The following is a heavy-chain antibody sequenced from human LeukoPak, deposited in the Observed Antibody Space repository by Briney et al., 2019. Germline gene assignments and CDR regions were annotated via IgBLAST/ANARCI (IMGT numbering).Heavy chain of an antibody. CDR1: GGSISSTSYY. J-gene: IGHJ6*02. V-gene: IGHV4-39*07. Sequence: SETLSLTCSVSGGSISSTSYYWGWIRQPPGKGLEWIGEINHSGSTNYNPSLKSRVTISVDTSKNQFSLKLSSVTAADTAVYYCARVGSADSLYYYYGMDVWGQGTTVTVSS. CDR3: ARVGSADSLYYYYGMDV. D-gene: IGHD2-15*01. CDR2: INHSGST.